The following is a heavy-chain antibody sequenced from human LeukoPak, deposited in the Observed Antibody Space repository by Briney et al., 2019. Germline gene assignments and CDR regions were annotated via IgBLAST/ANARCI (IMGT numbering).Heavy chain of an antibody. CDR2: ISYDGSNK. CDR1: GFTFSSYA. J-gene: IGHJ5*02. CDR3: ARESLLRGIVGATVSWFDP. Sequence: GGSPRLSCAASGFTFSSYAMHWVRQAPGKGLEWVAVISYDGSNKYYADSVKSRFTISRDNSKNTLYLQMNSLRAEDTAVYYCARESLLRGIVGATVSWFDPWGQGTLVTVSS. V-gene: IGHV3-30-3*01. D-gene: IGHD1-26*01.